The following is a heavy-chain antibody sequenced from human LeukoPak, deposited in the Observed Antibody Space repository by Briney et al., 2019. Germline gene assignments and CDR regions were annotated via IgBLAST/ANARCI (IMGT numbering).Heavy chain of an antibody. CDR3: AKDFSIAARGSFDY. CDR1: GFTITDYG. V-gene: IGHV3-9*01. Sequence: GGSLRLSCAVSGFTITDYGMSWVRQAPGKGLEWVSGISWNSGSIGYADSVKGRFTISRDNAKNSLYLQMNSLRAEDTALYYCAKDFSIAARGSFDYWGQGTLVTVSS. D-gene: IGHD6-6*01. CDR2: ISWNSGSI. J-gene: IGHJ4*02.